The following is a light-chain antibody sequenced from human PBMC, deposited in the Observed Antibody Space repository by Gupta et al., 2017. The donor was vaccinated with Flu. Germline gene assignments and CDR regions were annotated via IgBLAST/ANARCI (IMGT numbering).Light chain of an antibody. CDR2: AAS. J-gene: IGKJ4*01. CDR3: QQADSFPIT. V-gene: IGKV1-12*01. CDR1: QGVSTW. Sequence: PSSVSASVGDRVTITCRASQGVSTWLAWYQQKPGKAPKLLIYAASTLQSGVPSRFSGSGSWTDFTLTISSLQPDDFATYYCQQADSFPITFGGGTKVESK.